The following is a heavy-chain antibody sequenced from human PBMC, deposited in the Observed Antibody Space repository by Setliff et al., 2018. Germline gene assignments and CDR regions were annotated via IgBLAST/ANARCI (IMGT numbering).Heavy chain of an antibody. CDR3: ARGKTFFGAFIRAFDI. D-gene: IGHD3-3*01. CDR2: IYYSGNT. Sequence: SETLSLTCSVSGGSIDSHYWSWIRQPPGKGLELIGSIYYSGNTNYNPSLKSRVTISIDTSKNQFSLKLSSVTAADTAVYHCARGKTFFGAFIRAFDIWGQGRMVTVSS. V-gene: IGHV4-59*11. CDR1: GGSIDSHY. J-gene: IGHJ3*02.